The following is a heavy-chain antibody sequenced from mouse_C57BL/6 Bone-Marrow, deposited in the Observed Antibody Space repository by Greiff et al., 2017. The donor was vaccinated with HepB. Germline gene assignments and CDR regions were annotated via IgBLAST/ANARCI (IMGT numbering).Heavy chain of an antibody. Sequence: QVQLKQPGAELVRPGTSVKLSCKASGYTFTSYWMHWVKQRPGQGLEWIGVIDPSDSYTNYNQKFKGKATLTVDTSSSTAYMQLSSLTSEDSAVYYCAPLLRGYFDVWGTGTTVTVSS. J-gene: IGHJ1*03. CDR1: GYTFTSYW. CDR2: IDPSDSYT. V-gene: IGHV1-59*01. D-gene: IGHD1-2*01. CDR3: APLLRGYFDV.